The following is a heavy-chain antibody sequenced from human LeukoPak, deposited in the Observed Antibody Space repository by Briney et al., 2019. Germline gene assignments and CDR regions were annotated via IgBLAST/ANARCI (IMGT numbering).Heavy chain of an antibody. Sequence: GESLKISCKGSGYSFTSYWIGWVRQMPGKGLEWMGIIYPGDSDTRYSPSFQGQVTISADKSISTAYLQWSSLKASDTAMYYCARQTRDYDILTGYYDYWYFDLWGRGTLVTVSS. CDR3: ARQTRDYDILTGYYDYWYFDL. CDR1: GYSFTSYW. V-gene: IGHV5-51*01. J-gene: IGHJ2*01. CDR2: IYPGDSDT. D-gene: IGHD3-9*01.